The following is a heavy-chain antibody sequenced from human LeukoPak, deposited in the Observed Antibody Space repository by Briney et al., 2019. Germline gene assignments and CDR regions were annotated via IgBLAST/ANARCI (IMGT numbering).Heavy chain of an antibody. CDR3: ARGESSGYYPY. J-gene: IGHJ4*02. D-gene: IGHD3-22*01. Sequence: SETLSLTCAVYGGSFSGYYWSWIRQPPGKGLEWIGEINHSGSTNYNPSLKSRVTISVDTSKNQFSPKLSSVTAADTAVYYCARGESSGYYPYWGQGTLVTVSS. V-gene: IGHV4-34*01. CDR1: GGSFSGYY. CDR2: INHSGST.